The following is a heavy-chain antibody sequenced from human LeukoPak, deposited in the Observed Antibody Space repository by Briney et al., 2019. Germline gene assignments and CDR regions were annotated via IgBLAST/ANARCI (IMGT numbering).Heavy chain of an antibody. J-gene: IGHJ6*03. Sequence: SETLSLTCAVYGGSFSGYYWSWIRQPPGKGLEWIGSISYSGSTYYNPSLKSRVTISVDTFKNQFSLKLSSVTAADTAVYYCARGYCSGGSCYSYYYYNYMDVWGKGTTVTVSS. CDR3: ARGYCSGGSCYSYYYYNYMDV. CDR1: GGSFSGYY. D-gene: IGHD2-15*01. V-gene: IGHV4-34*01. CDR2: ISYSGST.